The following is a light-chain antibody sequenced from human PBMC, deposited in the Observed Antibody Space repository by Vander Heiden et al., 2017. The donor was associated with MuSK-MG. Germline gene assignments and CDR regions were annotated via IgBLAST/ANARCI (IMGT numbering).Light chain of an antibody. J-gene: IGLJ2*01. CDR2: MDN. Sequence: SSEVTQPLSVSVALGRTATITCGVNNSGSGHVHRYKQKPGHAPVLVIYMDNDRPSGIPERFSGSNSGTTATLTISRAQAGDESYYFCQVWDSSAVFGGGTKLTVL. V-gene: IGLV3-9*01. CDR1: NSGSGH. CDR3: QVWDSSAV.